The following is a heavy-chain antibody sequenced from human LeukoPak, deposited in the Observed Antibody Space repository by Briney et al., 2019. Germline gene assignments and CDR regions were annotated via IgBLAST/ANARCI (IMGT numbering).Heavy chain of an antibody. CDR3: ARDYYDSSGYFNNWFDP. Sequence: SETLSLTCSVSGGSISSSTYYWGWIRQPPGRGLEWIGRIYTSGSTNYNPSLKSRVTISVDRSKNQFSLKLSSVTAADTAVYYCARDYYDSSGYFNNWFDPWGQGILVTVSS. J-gene: IGHJ5*02. D-gene: IGHD3-22*01. V-gene: IGHV4-39*07. CDR1: GGSISSSTYY. CDR2: IYTSGST.